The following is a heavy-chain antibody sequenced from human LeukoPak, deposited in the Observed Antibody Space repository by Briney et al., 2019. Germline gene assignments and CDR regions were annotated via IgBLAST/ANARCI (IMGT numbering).Heavy chain of an antibody. CDR1: GYSITSGYY. D-gene: IGHD3-22*01. J-gene: IGHJ4*02. V-gene: IGHV4-38-2*01. Sequence: SETLSLTCAVSGYSITSGYYWGWIRQPPGKGLEWIGSIYYSGITYYNPSLKSRVTMSLDKSKNQFSVKLTSVTAADTAVYYCARGRGDYFDTSGYFFGYWGQGTLVTVSS. CDR3: ARGRGDYFDTSGYFFGY. CDR2: IYYSGIT.